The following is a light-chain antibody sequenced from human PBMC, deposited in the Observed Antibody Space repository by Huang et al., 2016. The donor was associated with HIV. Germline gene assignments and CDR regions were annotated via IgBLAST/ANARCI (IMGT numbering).Light chain of an antibody. J-gene: IGKJ1*01. CDR3: QQYNNWPPWT. Sequence: EIVLTQSPATLSVSPGERATLSCRASQSVSSNLAWYQQQPGQAPRLLIYGDSTRATGIPARFSGSGSGTEFTLTISSLQSEDFAVYYCQQYNNWPPWTFGQGTKVEIK. V-gene: IGKV3-15*01. CDR2: GDS. CDR1: QSVSSN.